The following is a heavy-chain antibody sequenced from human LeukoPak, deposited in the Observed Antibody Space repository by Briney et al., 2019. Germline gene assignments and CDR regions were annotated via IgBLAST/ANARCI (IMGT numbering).Heavy chain of an antibody. D-gene: IGHD6-13*01. Sequence: SVKVSCKASGYTFTSYDINWVRQATGQGLEWMGWMNPNSGNTGYAQKFQGGITMTRNTSISTAYMELSSLTSEDTAVYYCARIAAAGNRRLNYWGQGTLVTVSS. J-gene: IGHJ4*02. CDR1: GYTFTSYD. CDR3: ARIAAAGNRRLNY. CDR2: MNPNSGNT. V-gene: IGHV1-8*01.